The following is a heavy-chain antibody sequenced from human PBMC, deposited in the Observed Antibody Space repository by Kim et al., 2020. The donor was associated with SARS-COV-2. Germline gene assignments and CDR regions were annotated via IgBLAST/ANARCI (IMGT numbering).Heavy chain of an antibody. D-gene: IGHD3-16*02. CDR3: ARRSPIPMITFGGVIPHTPYFDY. CDR2: IYYSGST. V-gene: IGHV4-31*03. Sequence: SETLSLTCTVSGGSISSGGYYWSWIRQHPGKGLEWIGYIYYSGSTYYNPSLKSRVTISVDTSKNQFSLKLSSVTAADTAVYYCARRSPIPMITFGGVIPHTPYFDYWGQGTLVTVSS. J-gene: IGHJ4*02. CDR1: GGSISSGGYY.